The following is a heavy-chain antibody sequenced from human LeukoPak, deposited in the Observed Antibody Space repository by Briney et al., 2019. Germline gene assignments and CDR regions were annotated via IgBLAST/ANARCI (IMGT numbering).Heavy chain of an antibody. CDR2: MNPNSGNT. D-gene: IGHD2-2*03. CDR1: GYTFTSYD. Sequence: VASVRVSCKASGYTFTSYDINWVRQAPGQGLEWMGWMNPNSGNTGYAQKFQGRVTMTRNTSISTAYMELSSLRSEDTAVYYCARVDIVVVPAALSEGGYYYGMDVWGQGTTVTVSS. V-gene: IGHV1-8*01. J-gene: IGHJ6*02. CDR3: ARVDIVVVPAALSEGGYYYGMDV.